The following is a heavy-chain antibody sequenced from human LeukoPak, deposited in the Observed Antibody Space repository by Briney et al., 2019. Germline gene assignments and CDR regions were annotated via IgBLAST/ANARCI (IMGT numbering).Heavy chain of an antibody. J-gene: IGHJ2*01. Sequence: GGSLRLSCAASGFTFSSYAMRWVRQARGKGLEWVAVISYDGSNKYYADSVKGRFTISRDNSKNTLYLQMNSLRAEDTAVYYCARERYYYGSGPPSRYFDLWGRGTLVTVSS. CDR1: GFTFSSYA. CDR3: ARERYYYGSGPPSRYFDL. CDR2: ISYDGSNK. D-gene: IGHD3-10*01. V-gene: IGHV3-30-3*01.